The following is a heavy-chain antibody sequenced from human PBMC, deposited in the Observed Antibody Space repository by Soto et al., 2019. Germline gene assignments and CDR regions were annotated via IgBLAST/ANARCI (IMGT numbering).Heavy chain of an antibody. CDR3: AALIAVAGNNFDY. J-gene: IGHJ4*02. V-gene: IGHV1-58*02. CDR1: GFTFTSSA. D-gene: IGHD6-19*01. Sequence: GASVKVSCKASGFTFTSSAMQWVRQARGQRLEWIGWIVVGSGNTNYAQKFQERVTITRDMSTSTAYMELSSLRSEDTAVYYCAALIAVAGNNFDYWGQGTLVTVSS. CDR2: IVVGSGNT.